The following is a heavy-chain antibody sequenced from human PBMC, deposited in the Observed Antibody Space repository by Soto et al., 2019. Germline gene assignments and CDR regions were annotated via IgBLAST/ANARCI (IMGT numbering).Heavy chain of an antibody. CDR3: ARARITMVRGVITPPDY. CDR2: IYYSGST. V-gene: IGHV4-31*03. CDR1: GGSISSGGYY. J-gene: IGHJ4*02. D-gene: IGHD3-10*01. Sequence: QVQLQESGPGLVKPSQTLSLTCTVSGGSISSGGYYWSWIRQHPGKGLEWIGYIYYSGSTYYNPSLKSRVTISVDTSNNQFSLKLSSVTAADTAVYYCARARITMVRGVITPPDYWGQGTLVTVSS.